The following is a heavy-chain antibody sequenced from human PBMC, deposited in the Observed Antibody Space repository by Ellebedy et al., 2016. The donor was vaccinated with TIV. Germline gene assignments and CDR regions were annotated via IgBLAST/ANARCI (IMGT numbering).Heavy chain of an antibody. CDR2: ISWNSGSI. CDR1: GFTFDDYA. J-gene: IGHJ4*02. CDR3: AKGHGSSWYDYFDY. Sequence: PGGSLRLSCAASGFTFDDYAMHWVRQAPGKGLEWVSGISWNSGSIGYADSVKGRITISRDNAKNSLYLQMNSLRAEDMALYYCAKGHGSSWYDYFDYWGQGTLVTVSS. D-gene: IGHD6-13*01. V-gene: IGHV3-9*03.